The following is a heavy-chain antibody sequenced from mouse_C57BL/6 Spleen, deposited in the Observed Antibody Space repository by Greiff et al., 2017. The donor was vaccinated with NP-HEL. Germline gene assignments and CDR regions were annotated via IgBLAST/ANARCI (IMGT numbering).Heavy chain of an antibody. D-gene: IGHD2-1*01. CDR2: IDPSDSYT. CDR3: ARMDGNYVLYYFDY. CDR1: GYTFTSYW. V-gene: IGHV1-50*01. J-gene: IGHJ2*01. Sequence: QVQLQQPGAELVKPGASVKLSCKASGYTFTSYWMQWVKQRPGQGLEWIGEIDPSDSYTNYNQKFKGKATLTVDTSSSTAYMQLSSLTSEDSAVYYCARMDGNYVLYYFDYWGQGTTLTVSS.